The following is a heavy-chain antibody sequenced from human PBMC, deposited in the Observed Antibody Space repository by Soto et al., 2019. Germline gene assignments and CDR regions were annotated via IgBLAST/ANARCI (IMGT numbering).Heavy chain of an antibody. CDR1: GYSFAGYC. V-gene: IGHV5-10-1*01. CDR3: ARQIYDSDTGPNFQYYFDS. CDR2: IDPSDSQT. J-gene: IGHJ4*02. D-gene: IGHD3-22*01. Sequence: GESLNLSCKGSGYSFAGYCMTWVRQKPGKGLEWMGRIDPSDSQTYYSPSFRGHVTISVTKSITTVFLQWSSLRASDTAMYYCARQIYDSDTGPNFQYYFDSWGQGTPVTVSS.